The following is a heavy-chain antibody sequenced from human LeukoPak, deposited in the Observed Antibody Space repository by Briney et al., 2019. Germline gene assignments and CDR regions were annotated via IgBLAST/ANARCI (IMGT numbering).Heavy chain of an antibody. J-gene: IGHJ4*02. D-gene: IGHD6-6*01. CDR3: ARDPYDSLSSFDL. V-gene: IGHV3-21*01. Sequence: GGSLRLSCAASGFTVSSNYMSWVRQAPGKGLEWVSSIGTTSNDIYYADSVKGRFTISRDNAKNSLFLQMISLRLEDTAVYYCARDPYDSLSSFDLWGQGTLVTVSS. CDR1: GFTVSSNY. CDR2: IGTTSNDI.